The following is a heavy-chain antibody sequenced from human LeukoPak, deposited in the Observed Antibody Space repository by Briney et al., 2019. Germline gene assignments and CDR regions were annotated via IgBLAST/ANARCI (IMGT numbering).Heavy chain of an antibody. V-gene: IGHV3-7*01. CDR1: GFTFSSYW. D-gene: IGHD4-17*01. CDR2: IKQDGSEK. J-gene: IGHJ4*02. CDR3: AREPDYGDYESFDY. Sequence: GSLRLSCAASGFTFSSYWMSWVRQAPGKGLEWVANIKQDGSEKYYVDSVKGRFTISRDNAKNSLYLQMNSLRAEDTAVYYCAREPDYGDYESFDYWGQGTLVTVSS.